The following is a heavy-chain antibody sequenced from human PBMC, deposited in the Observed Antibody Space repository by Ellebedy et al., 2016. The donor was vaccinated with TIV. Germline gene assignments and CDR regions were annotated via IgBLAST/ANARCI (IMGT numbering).Heavy chain of an antibody. D-gene: IGHD5-18*01. CDR1: GITVSGNY. V-gene: IGHV3-66*01. Sequence: PGGSLRLSCAASGITVSGNYMSWVRQAPGKGLEWVAVISGGCDTYYSDSVKGRFTISRDNSKNTLYLQMNPLRAEDTAVYYCARGYGYFDCWGQGTLVTVSS. J-gene: IGHJ4*02. CDR3: ARGYGYFDC. CDR2: ISGGCDT.